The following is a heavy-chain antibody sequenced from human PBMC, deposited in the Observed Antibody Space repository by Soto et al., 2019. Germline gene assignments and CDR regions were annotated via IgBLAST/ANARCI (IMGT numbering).Heavy chain of an antibody. V-gene: IGHV3-33*01. J-gene: IGHJ3*02. Sequence: GGSLRLSCAASGFTFSSYGMHWVRQAPGKGLEWVAVIWYDGSNKYYADSVKGRFTISRDNSKNTLYLQMNSLRAEDTAVYYCARARDGLHAFDIWGQGTMVTVSS. CDR3: ARARDGLHAFDI. CDR1: GFTFSSYG. CDR2: IWYDGSNK.